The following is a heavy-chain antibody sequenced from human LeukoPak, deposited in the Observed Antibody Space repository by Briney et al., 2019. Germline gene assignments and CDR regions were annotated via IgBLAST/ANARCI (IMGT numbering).Heavy chain of an antibody. D-gene: IGHD3-22*01. CDR1: GFTFSTYR. Sequence: GGSLRLSCAASGFTFSTYRMSWVRQAPGKGLEWVSVIYSGGTTYYADSVKGRFTISRDNSKNTLYLQMNSLRAEDTAVYYCVRDDDRPDNGLDYWGQGTLVTVSS. CDR2: IYSGGTT. J-gene: IGHJ4*02. CDR3: VRDDDRPDNGLDY. V-gene: IGHV3-66*01.